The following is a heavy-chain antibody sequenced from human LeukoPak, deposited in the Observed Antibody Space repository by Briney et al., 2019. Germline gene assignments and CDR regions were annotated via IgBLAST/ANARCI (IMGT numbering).Heavy chain of an antibody. Sequence: PGGSLRLSCAASGFTFSSYWMHWVRQAPGKGLVWVSRINSDGSSTSYADSVKGRFTISRDNAKNTLYLQMNSLRAEDTAVYYCARSSYYGSGITWFDPWGQGTLVTVSS. V-gene: IGHV3-74*01. CDR3: ARSSYYGSGITWFDP. CDR1: GFTFSSYW. J-gene: IGHJ5*02. D-gene: IGHD3-10*01. CDR2: INSDGSST.